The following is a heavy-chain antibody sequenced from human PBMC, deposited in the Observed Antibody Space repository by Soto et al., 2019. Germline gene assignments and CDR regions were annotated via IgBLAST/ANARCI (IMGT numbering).Heavy chain of an antibody. CDR1: GYTFTSYG. CDR3: ARDGSRRDRYSGRCDFDY. J-gene: IGHJ4*02. Sequence: GASVKVSCKASGYTFTSYGISWVRQAPGQGLEGMGWISAYNGNTNYAQKLQGRVTMTTDTSTSTAYMELRSLRSDDTAVYYCARDGSRRDRYSGRCDFDYWGQGTLVTVSA. CDR2: ISAYNGNT. V-gene: IGHV1-18*01. D-gene: IGHD1-26*01.